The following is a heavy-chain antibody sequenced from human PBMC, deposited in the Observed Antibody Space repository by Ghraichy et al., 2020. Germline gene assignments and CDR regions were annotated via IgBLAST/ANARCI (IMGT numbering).Heavy chain of an antibody. Sequence: GGSLRLSCAASGFTFGSYAMIWVRQAPGKGLEWVSGISGSGGSTYYADSVKGRFTISRDNSKSTLYLHMDSLRAEDTAIYYCANGLRPPYSSSWTTNDYWGQGTLVTVSS. D-gene: IGHD6-13*01. J-gene: IGHJ4*02. CDR3: ANGLRPPYSSSWTTNDY. V-gene: IGHV3-23*01. CDR2: ISGSGGST. CDR1: GFTFGSYA.